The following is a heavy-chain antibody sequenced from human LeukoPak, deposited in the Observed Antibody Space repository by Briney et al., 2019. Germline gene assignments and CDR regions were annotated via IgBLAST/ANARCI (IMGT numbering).Heavy chain of an antibody. Sequence: GGSLRLSCAASGFTFSDYYMSWVRQAPGKGLEWVSSISLSGNMIYYADSVKGRFTISRDNAENSLYLQMNSLRAEDTALYYCARERPYHGPGSYSASFEYWGQGTQVTVSS. CDR1: GFTFSDYY. V-gene: IGHV3-11*01. D-gene: IGHD3-10*01. J-gene: IGHJ4*02. CDR2: ISLSGNMI. CDR3: ARERPYHGPGSYSASFEY.